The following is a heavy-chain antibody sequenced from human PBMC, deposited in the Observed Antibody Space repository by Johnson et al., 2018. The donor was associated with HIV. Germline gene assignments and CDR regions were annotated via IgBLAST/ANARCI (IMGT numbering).Heavy chain of an antibody. V-gene: IGHV3-9*01. D-gene: IGHD6-13*01. CDR1: GFTFEDYA. CDR2: ISWNSDTL. J-gene: IGHJ3*02. CDR3: AKVSSWYFLRAFDI. Sequence: VQLVESGGTLVQPDRSLRLSCASSGFTFEDYAMHWVRQGPGKGLEWVSGISWNSDTLVYAESVKGRFTISRDNSKNTLYLQMNSLRAEDTAVYYCAKVSSWYFLRAFDIWGQGTMVTVSS.